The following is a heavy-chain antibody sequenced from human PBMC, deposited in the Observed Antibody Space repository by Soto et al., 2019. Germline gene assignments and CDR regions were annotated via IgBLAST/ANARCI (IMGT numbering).Heavy chain of an antibody. V-gene: IGHV4-59*08. CDR3: ARSQASAAGIVN. D-gene: IGHD6-13*01. Sequence: KPSETLSLTCTVSGGSISSYYWSWIRQPPGKGLEWIGYIYYSGSTNYNPSLKSRVTISVDTSKNQFSLKLSSVTAADTAVYYCARSQASAAGIVNWGQGTLVTVSS. J-gene: IGHJ4*02. CDR1: GGSISSYY. CDR2: IYYSGST.